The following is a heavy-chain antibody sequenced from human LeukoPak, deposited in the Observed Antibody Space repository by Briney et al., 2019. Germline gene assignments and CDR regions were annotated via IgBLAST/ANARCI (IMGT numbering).Heavy chain of an antibody. J-gene: IGHJ4*02. CDR3: ARDYYGSGSYLHYFDY. CDR1: GFTFSSYA. V-gene: IGHV3-30*04. D-gene: IGHD3-10*01. Sequence: PGRSLRLSCAASGFTFSSYAMHWVRQAPGKGLEWVAVISYDGSNKYYADSVKGRFTISRDNSKNTLYLQMNSLRAEDTAVYYCARDYYGSGSYLHYFDYWGQGTLVTVSS. CDR2: ISYDGSNK.